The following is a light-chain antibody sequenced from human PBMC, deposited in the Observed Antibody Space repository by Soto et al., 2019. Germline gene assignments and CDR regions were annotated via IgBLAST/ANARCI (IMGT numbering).Light chain of an antibody. Sequence: DIQMTQSPYTLSASVGDRVTITCRASQSVSSWLAWYQQKPGKAPKLLIYKASSLQSGVPSRFSGSGSGTEFTLTISSLQPDDFATYYCQQYGRSPFTFGPGTKVDIK. CDR2: KAS. CDR1: QSVSSW. J-gene: IGKJ3*01. CDR3: QQYGRSPFT. V-gene: IGKV1-5*03.